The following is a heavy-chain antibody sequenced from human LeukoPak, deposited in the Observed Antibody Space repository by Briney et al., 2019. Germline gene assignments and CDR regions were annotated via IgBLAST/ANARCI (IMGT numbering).Heavy chain of an antibody. V-gene: IGHV3-23*01. CDR1: GFTFSSYA. J-gene: IGHJ4*02. CDR2: IGGSGGST. CDR3: AKEAMVKGIDY. D-gene: IGHD5-18*01. Sequence: PGGSLRFSCAASGFTFSSYAMTWVRQAPGKGLEWVSTIGGSGGSTFYADSVKGRFTISRDNSKNTLYLQMNSLRAEDTAIYYCAKEAMVKGIDYWGQGTLVTVSS.